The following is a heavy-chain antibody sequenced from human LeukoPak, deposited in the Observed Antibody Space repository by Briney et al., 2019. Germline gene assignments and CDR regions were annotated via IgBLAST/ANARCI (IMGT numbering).Heavy chain of an antibody. CDR1: GFTFCSLG. V-gene: IGHV3-7*01. J-gene: IGHJ4*02. D-gene: IGHD3-10*01. Sequence: GVSLRLSCRACGFTFCSLGVSWVRRAPGEGLEWVANIKQDGSEKYYVDSVKGRFTISRDNAKNSLYLQMNSLRAEDTAVYYCARDKLLWRWGQGTLVTVSS. CDR3: ARDKLLWR. CDR2: IKQDGSEK.